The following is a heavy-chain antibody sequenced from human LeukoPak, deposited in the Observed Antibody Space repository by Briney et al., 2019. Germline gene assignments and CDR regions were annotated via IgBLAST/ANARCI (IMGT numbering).Heavy chain of an antibody. CDR1: EFNVRTNY. Sequence: PGGSLRLSCAASEFNVRTNYMSWVRQAPGKGLEWVSIIYPGGSTYYADSMKGRFTISRDNSRNTLYLQIHSLTAEDTAIYYCAKDAQWEMKDSWGQGALVTVSS. V-gene: IGHV3-53*01. CDR3: AKDAQWEMKDS. CDR2: IYPGGST. J-gene: IGHJ4*02. D-gene: IGHD1-26*01.